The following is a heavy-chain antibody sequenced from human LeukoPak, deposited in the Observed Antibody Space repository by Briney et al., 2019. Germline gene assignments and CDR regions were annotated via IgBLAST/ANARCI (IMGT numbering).Heavy chain of an antibody. CDR3: AKVTLGGYYYDSSGYFGE. V-gene: IGHV3-9*01. D-gene: IGHD3-22*01. CDR1: GFTFDDYA. CDR2: ISWNSGSI. Sequence: GGSLRLSCAASGFTFDDYAMHWVRQAPGKGLEWVSGISWNSGSIGYADSVKGRFTISRDNAKNSLYLQMNSLRAEDTALYYCAKVTLGGYYYDSSGYFGEWGQGTLVTVSS. J-gene: IGHJ4*02.